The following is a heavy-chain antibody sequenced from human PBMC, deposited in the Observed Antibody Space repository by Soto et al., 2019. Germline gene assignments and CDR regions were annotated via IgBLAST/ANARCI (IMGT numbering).Heavy chain of an antibody. D-gene: IGHD3-16*02. Sequence: ASVKVSCKASGYTFTNYAIHWVRQAPGQRLEWMGWINAGNGNTKYSQKFQGRVTITRDTSASTAYMELSSLRSEDTAVYYCARIAGSDYVWGSYRYYWFDHWGQGTLVTFS. CDR2: INAGNGNT. CDR3: ARIAGSDYVWGSYRYYWFDH. J-gene: IGHJ5*02. V-gene: IGHV1-3*01. CDR1: GYTFTNYA.